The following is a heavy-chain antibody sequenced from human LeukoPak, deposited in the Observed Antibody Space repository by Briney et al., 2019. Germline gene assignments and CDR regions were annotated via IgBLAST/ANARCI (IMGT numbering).Heavy chain of an antibody. J-gene: IGHJ4*02. CDR2: ISSSGGNT. V-gene: IGHV3-23*01. Sequence: PGGSLRLSCAASGFTFSSYNMSWVRQTPGKGLEWVSTISSSGGNTYYADSVKGRFTISRDNSKNTLYLQMNSLRAEDTAIYYCAKDLGGAMIVVVGGQGTLVTVSS. CDR3: AKDLGGAMIVVV. D-gene: IGHD3-22*01. CDR1: GFTFSSYN.